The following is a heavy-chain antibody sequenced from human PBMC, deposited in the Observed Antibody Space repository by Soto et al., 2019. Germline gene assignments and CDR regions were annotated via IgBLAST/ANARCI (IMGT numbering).Heavy chain of an antibody. J-gene: IGHJ6*04. CDR1: GFSFSSYD. CDR2: VSRNGINT. CDR3: AITYYDFDV. D-gene: IGHD3-3*01. V-gene: IGHV3-64*01. Sequence: EEQLVQLGGGLVQPGGSLRLSCAASGFSFSSYDLFWVRQAPGKGLEYVSAVSRNGINTYYANSVKGRFTISRDNSKNIMYLQMGTLRAEDMAVYYCAITYYDFDVWGKGTTVIVSS.